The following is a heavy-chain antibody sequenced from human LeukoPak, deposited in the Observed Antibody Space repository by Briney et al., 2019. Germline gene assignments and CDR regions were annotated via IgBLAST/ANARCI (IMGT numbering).Heavy chain of an antibody. D-gene: IGHD2-2*01. V-gene: IGHV4-59*12. J-gene: IGHJ4*02. CDR1: GGSISNYY. Sequence: SEALSLTCTVSGGSISNYYWSWIRQPPERGLEWIGYIYYSGTTNYNPSLKSRVTISVDTSKNQFSLKLSSVTAADTAVYYCARRGRYCSSTSCPHLDYWGQGTLVTVSS. CDR3: ARRGRYCSSTSCPHLDY. CDR2: IYYSGTT.